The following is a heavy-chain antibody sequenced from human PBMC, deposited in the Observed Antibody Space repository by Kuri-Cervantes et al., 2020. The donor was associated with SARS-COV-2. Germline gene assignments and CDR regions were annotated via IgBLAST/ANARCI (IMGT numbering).Heavy chain of an antibody. D-gene: IGHD1-26*01. Sequence: GGSLRLSCAASGFTFSSYSMNWVRQAPGKGLEWVSSISSSSSYISYADSMKGRFTISRDNAKNSLYLQMNSLRAEDTAVYYCAKCGELLTSSYYCYGMDVWGQGTTVTVSS. CDR2: ISSSSSYI. CDR1: GFTFSSYS. V-gene: IGHV3-21*04. J-gene: IGHJ6*02. CDR3: AKCGELLTSSYYCYGMDV.